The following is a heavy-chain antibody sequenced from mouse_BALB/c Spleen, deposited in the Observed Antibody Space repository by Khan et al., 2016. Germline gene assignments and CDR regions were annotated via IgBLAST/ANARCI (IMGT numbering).Heavy chain of an antibody. CDR3: ARLHYYGYMNY. CDR2: INPDSSTI. Sequence: EVKLLESGGGLVQPGGSLKLSCAATGFDFSRYWMSWVRQAPGKGLEWIGEINPDSSTINYTPSLKDKFIISRDNAKNTLYLQMSKVRSEDTALXYCARLHYYGYMNYWGQGTTLTVSS. CDR1: GFDFSRYW. V-gene: IGHV4-1*02. J-gene: IGHJ2*01. D-gene: IGHD1-2*01.